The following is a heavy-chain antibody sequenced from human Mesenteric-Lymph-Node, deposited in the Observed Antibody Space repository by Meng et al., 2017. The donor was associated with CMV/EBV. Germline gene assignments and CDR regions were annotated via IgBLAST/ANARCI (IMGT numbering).Heavy chain of an antibody. D-gene: IGHD2-2*03. CDR1: GFTFSDYY. V-gene: IGHV3-7*01. J-gene: IGHJ6*02. Sequence: GGSLRLSCATSGFTFSDYYMSWVRQAPGKGLEWVANIKYVGSEKYYLDSVKGRFTISRDNAKNSLYLQMNGLRAEDTAVYYCARNGYVADGVDVWGQGTTVTVSS. CDR3: ARNGYVADGVDV. CDR2: IKYVGSEK.